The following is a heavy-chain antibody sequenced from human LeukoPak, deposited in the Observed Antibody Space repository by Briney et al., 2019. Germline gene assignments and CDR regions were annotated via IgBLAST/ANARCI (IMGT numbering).Heavy chain of an antibody. CDR1: GFTFNTYA. CDR3: AKDHYDYGDYGWFDP. D-gene: IGHD4-17*01. CDR2: ISGSGGST. Sequence: PGGSLRLSCAASGFTFNTYAMSWVRQAPGKGLEWVSAISGSGGSTYYADSVKGRFTISRDNSKNTLYLQMNSLRAEDTAVYYCAKDHYDYGDYGWFDPWGQGTLVTVSS. J-gene: IGHJ5*02. V-gene: IGHV3-23*01.